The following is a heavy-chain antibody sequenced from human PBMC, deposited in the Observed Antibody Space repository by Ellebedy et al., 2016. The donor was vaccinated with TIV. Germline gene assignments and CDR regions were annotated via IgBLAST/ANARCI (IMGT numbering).Heavy chain of an antibody. D-gene: IGHD2-15*01. J-gene: IGHJ5*02. CDR1: GGSFSDYY. CDR3: ARGSGGTFKWFDP. V-gene: IGHV4-34*01. CDR2: INHSGSV. Sequence: SETLSLXXAVYGGSFSDYYWTWIRQPPGKGLEWIGEINHSGSVHYNPSLKSRVTISVDTSKNQFSLRLTSVTAADTAVYYCARGSGGTFKWFDPWGQGILVTVSS.